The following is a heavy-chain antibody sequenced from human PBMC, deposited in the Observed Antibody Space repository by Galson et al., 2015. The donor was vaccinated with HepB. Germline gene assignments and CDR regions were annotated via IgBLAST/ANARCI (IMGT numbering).Heavy chain of an antibody. D-gene: IGHD6-13*01. J-gene: IGHJ6*02. Sequence: SVKVSCKASGYTSTSYDINWVRQATGQGLEWMGWMNPNSGNTGYAQKFQGRVTMTRDTSASTAYMELSSLRSEDTAVYYCARDVAAAGPYYYYGMDVWGQGTTVTVSS. V-gene: IGHV1-8*01. CDR3: ARDVAAAGPYYYYGMDV. CDR1: GYTSTSYD. CDR2: MNPNSGNT.